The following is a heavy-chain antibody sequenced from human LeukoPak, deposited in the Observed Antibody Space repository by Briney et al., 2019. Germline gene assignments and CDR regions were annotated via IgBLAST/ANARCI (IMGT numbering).Heavy chain of an antibody. CDR1: GGTFSSYA. Sequence: SVKVSCKASGGTFSSYAISWVRQAPGQGLEWMGGIIPILGTANYAQKFQGRVTITADESTSTAYMELSSLRSEDTAVYYCARGVYGDYAGGHFDYWGQGTLVTVSS. CDR2: IIPILGTA. J-gene: IGHJ4*02. CDR3: ARGVYGDYAGGHFDY. D-gene: IGHD4-17*01. V-gene: IGHV1-69*13.